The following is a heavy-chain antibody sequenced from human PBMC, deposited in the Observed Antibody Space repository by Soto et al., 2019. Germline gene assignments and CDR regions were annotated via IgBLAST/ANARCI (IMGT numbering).Heavy chain of an antibody. V-gene: IGHV3-33*01. J-gene: IGHJ5*02. Sequence: QVQLVESGGGVVQSGRSLTLSCAESGFSLRTYGMQWVRRAPGKGLEWVAFIWYDGTKKFYANSVKGRSTISKDNSNNILYLHMSGLRAEDTAVYYCARDVVTAVASSVNWFDPWGQGTLVTVSS. CDR3: ARDVVTAVASSVNWFDP. CDR2: IWYDGTKK. CDR1: GFSLRTYG. D-gene: IGHD6-19*01.